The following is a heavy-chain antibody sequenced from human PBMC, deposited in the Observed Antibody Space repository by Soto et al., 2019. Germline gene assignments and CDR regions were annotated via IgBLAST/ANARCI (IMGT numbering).Heavy chain of an antibody. CDR1: GGSFSGYY. V-gene: IGHV4-34*01. CDR2: IYYSGST. CDR3: ATQEVGGSYVYTFDP. D-gene: IGHD1-26*01. Sequence: SETLSLTCAVYGGSFSGYYWTWIRQPPGTGLEWIGSIYYSGSTYYNPSLKSRVTISVDTSKNQFSLKLSSVTAADTAVYYCATQEVGGSYVYTFDPWGQGTLVTVSS. J-gene: IGHJ5*02.